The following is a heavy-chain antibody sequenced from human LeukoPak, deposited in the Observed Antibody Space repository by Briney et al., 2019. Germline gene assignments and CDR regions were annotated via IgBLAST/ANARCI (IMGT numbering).Heavy chain of an antibody. D-gene: IGHD3-22*01. CDR1: GFTFGNHA. CDR2: IRSKAYGGRP. V-gene: IGHV3-49*04. J-gene: IGHJ4*02. CDR3: TRVNYYDSSSSYYGYFDY. Sequence: GRSLRLSCTASGFTFGNHAMSWVRQAPGKGLEWVGFIRSKAYGGRPDYAASVQGRFTITRDDSESIAYLQMNSLKTEDTGVYYCTRVNYYDSSSSYYGYFDYWGQGTLVTVSS.